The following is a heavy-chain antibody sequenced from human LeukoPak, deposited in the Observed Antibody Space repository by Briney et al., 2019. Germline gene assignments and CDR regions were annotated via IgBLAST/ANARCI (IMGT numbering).Heavy chain of an antibody. J-gene: IGHJ3*02. CDR3: ARVAWYYDILTGYYPYDAFDI. CDR1: GITLSNYG. V-gene: IGHV3-23*01. D-gene: IGHD3-9*01. CDR2: ISDSGGRT. Sequence: GGSLRLSCAVSGITLSNYGMSWVRQAPGKGLEWVAGISDSGGRTNYADSVKGRFTISRDNPKNTLYLQMNSLRAEDTAVYYCARVAWYYDILTGYYPYDAFDIWGQGTMVTVSS.